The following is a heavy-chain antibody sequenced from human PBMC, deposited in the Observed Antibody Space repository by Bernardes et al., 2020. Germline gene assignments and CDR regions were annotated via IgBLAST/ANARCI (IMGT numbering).Heavy chain of an antibody. Sequence: SETLSLTCAVYGGSFSGYYWSWIRQPPGKGLEWIGEINHSGSTNYNPSLKSRVTISVDTSKNQFSLKLSSVTAADTAVYYCARVGGQYCSSTSCYMRAAYLGGWFDPWGQGTLVTVSS. CDR1: GGSFSGYY. D-gene: IGHD2-2*02. CDR2: INHSGST. V-gene: IGHV4-34*01. J-gene: IGHJ5*02. CDR3: ARVGGQYCSSTSCYMRAAYLGGWFDP.